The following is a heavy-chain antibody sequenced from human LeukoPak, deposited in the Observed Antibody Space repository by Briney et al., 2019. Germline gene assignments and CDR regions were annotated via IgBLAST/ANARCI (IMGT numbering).Heavy chain of an antibody. Sequence: GGSLRPSCAASGFTFSDYYMSWIRQAPGKGLEWVSYISSSGSTIYYADSVKGRFTISRDNAKNSLYLQMNSLRAEDTAVYYCARVGSSAIEQPIDYWGQGTLVTVSS. CDR2: ISSSGSTI. J-gene: IGHJ4*02. CDR3: ARVGSSAIEQPIDY. D-gene: IGHD3-10*01. V-gene: IGHV3-11*01. CDR1: GFTFSDYY.